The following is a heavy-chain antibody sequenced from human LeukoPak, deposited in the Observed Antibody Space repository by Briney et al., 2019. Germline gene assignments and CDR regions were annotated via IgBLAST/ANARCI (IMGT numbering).Heavy chain of an antibody. CDR2: IYHSGDT. CDR1: GGSISSSNW. V-gene: IGHV4-4*02. D-gene: IGHD3-10*01. CDR3: ARSFGPYYGSGSYYNYFDP. Sequence: SETLSLTCAVSGGSISSSNWWNWVRQPPGKRLEWIGEIYHSGDTNYNPSLKSRVTISVDKSKNQFSLKLSSVTAADTAVYFCARSFGPYYGSGSYYNYFDPWGQGTLVTVSS. J-gene: IGHJ5*02.